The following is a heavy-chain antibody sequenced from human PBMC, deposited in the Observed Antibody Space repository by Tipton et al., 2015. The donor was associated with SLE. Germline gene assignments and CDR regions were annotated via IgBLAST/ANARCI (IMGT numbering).Heavy chain of an antibody. CDR1: GFSYSDSY. CDR2: IKQDGSEK. J-gene: IGHJ1*01. D-gene: IGHD1-26*01. Sequence: GSLRLSCAASGFSYSDSYMSWVRQAPGKGLGWVANIKQDGSEKYYVDSVKGRFTISRDNAKNSLYLQMNSLRAEDTAVYYCARWDPPGPRHWGQGTLVTVSS. V-gene: IGHV3-7*01. CDR3: ARWDPPGPRH.